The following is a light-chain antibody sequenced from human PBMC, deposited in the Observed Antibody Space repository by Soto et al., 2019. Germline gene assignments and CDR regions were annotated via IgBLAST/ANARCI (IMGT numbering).Light chain of an antibody. CDR1: QGISNY. Sequence: DIQMTQFPSSLSASVGDRVTITGRASQGISNYLAWYQQKPGKVPKLLIYAASTLQSGVPSRFSGSGSGTDFTLTISSLQTEDVATYYSQKYNSAPQTFGQGTKVDIK. V-gene: IGKV1-27*01. CDR3: QKYNSAPQT. CDR2: AAS. J-gene: IGKJ1*01.